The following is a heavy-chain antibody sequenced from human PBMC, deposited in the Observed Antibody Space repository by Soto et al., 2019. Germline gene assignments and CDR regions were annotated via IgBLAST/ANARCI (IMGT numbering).Heavy chain of an antibody. CDR2: IYFSGST. CDR1: GASINSYY. Sequence: QVQLQESGPGLVKPSDTLSLTCAVSGASINSYYWTWIRQPPGKGLEWIGYIYFSGSTNYNPSLESRVTISVDTSKNQFSLKLTSVTAADTAVYYCARRAVDSSSWSPWGQGTLVTVSS. V-gene: IGHV4-59*08. J-gene: IGHJ5*02. CDR3: ARRAVDSSSWSP. D-gene: IGHD6-13*01.